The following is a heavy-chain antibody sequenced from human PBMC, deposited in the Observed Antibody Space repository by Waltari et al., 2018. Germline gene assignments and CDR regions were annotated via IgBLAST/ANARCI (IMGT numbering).Heavy chain of an antibody. CDR2: ISSSGSTL. V-gene: IGHV3-48*03. CDR3: ARLGTYYDFGSVLPVDYYYYYMDV. D-gene: IGHD3-3*01. Sequence: EVQLVESGGGLVQPGGSLRLSCAASGFTFSSYEMNWVRQAPGKGLEWVSYISSSGSTLYYAGPVKGRFTITRDNAKSSRYLQMHSLGAEDTAVYYCARLGTYYDFGSVLPVDYYYYYMDVWGKGTTVTVSS. CDR1: GFTFSSYE. J-gene: IGHJ6*03.